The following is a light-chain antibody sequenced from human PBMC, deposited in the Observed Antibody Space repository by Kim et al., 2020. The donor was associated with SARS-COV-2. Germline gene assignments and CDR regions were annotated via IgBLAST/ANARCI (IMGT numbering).Light chain of an antibody. CDR3: QQRSNWPPLT. Sequence: LSPGERATLSCRASQSVSSYLAWYKQKPGQAPRLLIYDASNRATGIPARFSGSGSGTDFTLTISSLEPEDFAVYYCQQRSNWPPLTFGGGTKVEI. V-gene: IGKV3-11*01. J-gene: IGKJ4*01. CDR2: DAS. CDR1: QSVSSY.